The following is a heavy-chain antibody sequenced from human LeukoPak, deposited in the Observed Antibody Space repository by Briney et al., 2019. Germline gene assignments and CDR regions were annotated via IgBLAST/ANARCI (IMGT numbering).Heavy chain of an antibody. V-gene: IGHV1-2*02. J-gene: IGHJ5*02. CDR2: INPSSGGT. CDR3: ARELTSRRWFDP. Sequence: ASVKVSCKASGYTFTGYYMRWVRQAPGQGLEWMGWINPSSGGTNYAQKFQGRVTMTRDTSISTAYMELSRLRSDDTAVYYCARELTSRRWFDPWGQGTLVTVSS. CDR1: GYTFTGYY.